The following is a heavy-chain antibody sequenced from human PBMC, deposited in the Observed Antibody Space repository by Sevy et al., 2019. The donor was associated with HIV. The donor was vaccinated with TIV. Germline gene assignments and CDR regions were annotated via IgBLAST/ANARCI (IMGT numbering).Heavy chain of an antibody. V-gene: IGHV3-15*01. D-gene: IGHD3-22*01. Sequence: GGSLRLSCAVSGFTFNNAWMNWVRQAPGTRLQWVGLIKSKIDGETTDYAAPVKGRFTISRDDSINTLFLQMNSLKIEDTAVYYCATAPGYYDSAPFDYWGPGTLVTVSS. CDR3: ATAPGYYDSAPFDY. CDR2: IKSKIDGETT. CDR1: GFTFNNAW. J-gene: IGHJ4*02.